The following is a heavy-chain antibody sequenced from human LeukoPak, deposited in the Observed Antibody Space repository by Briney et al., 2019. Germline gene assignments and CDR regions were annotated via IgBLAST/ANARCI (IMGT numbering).Heavy chain of an antibody. CDR2: ISSSSSYI. CDR1: GFTFCSYS. J-gene: IGHJ4*02. V-gene: IGHV3-21*01. Sequence: GGSLRLSCAASGFTFCSYSMNWVRQAPGKGLEWVSSISSSSSYIYYADSVKGRFTISRDNAKNSLYLQMNSLRAEDTAVYYCATDGDSGVVYYFDYWGQGTLVTVSS. CDR3: ATDGDSGVVYYFDY. D-gene: IGHD7-27*01.